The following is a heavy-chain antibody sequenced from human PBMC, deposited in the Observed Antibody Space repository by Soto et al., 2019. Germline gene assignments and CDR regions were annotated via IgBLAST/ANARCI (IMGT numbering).Heavy chain of an antibody. V-gene: IGHV3-7*01. CDR1: GFNVMSYW. CDR3: ARDIGFDYVN. CDR2: IKEDGSEI. D-gene: IGHD3-16*01. Sequence: PGGSLRLPCAVSGFNVMSYWMSWVRQAPGRGLEWVASIKEDGSEIYYLHSVRGRFSISRASAGNALHLTMNYLSAEDTGVYFCARDIGFDYVNWGQGTLVTVSS. J-gene: IGHJ4*02.